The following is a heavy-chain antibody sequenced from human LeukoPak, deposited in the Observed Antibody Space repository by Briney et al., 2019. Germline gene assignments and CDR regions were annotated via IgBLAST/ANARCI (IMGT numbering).Heavy chain of an antibody. D-gene: IGHD3-10*01. Sequence: PGGSLRLSCAASGFTFSSYWMSWVRQAPGKGLEWVANIKQDGSEKYYVDSVKGRFTISRDNAKNSLYLQMSSLRAEDTAVYYCVRVVRGVIRAFDIWGQGTMVTVSS. CDR1: GFTFSSYW. V-gene: IGHV3-7*04. J-gene: IGHJ3*02. CDR3: VRVVRGVIRAFDI. CDR2: IKQDGSEK.